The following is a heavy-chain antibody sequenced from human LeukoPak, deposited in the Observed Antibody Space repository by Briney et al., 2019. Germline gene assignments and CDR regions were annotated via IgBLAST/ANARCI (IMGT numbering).Heavy chain of an antibody. Sequence: GGSLRLSCAASGFTFSSFGIHWVRQAPGKGLAWVAVISDDGSRRFYVDSGKGRFTISKDNSKDTLYLKMYSLRAEDTAVYYCARDDVGYEFESWGQGTLVTVSS. V-gene: IGHV3-30*03. CDR2: ISDDGSRR. CDR3: ARDDVGYEFES. D-gene: IGHD2-2*01. CDR1: GFTFSSFG. J-gene: IGHJ4*02.